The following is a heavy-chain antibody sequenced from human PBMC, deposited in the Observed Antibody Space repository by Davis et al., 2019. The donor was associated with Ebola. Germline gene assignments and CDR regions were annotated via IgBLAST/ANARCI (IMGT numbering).Heavy chain of an antibody. J-gene: IGHJ6*02. Sequence: AASVKVSCKASGYTFTSYYMHWVRQAPGQGLEWMGIINPSGGSTSYAQKFQGRVTMTRDTSTSTVYMELSSLRSEDTAVYYCATVGYYDFWSGYYDYGMDVWGQGTTVTVSS. CDR2: INPSGGST. CDR3: ATVGYYDFWSGYYDYGMDV. D-gene: IGHD3-3*01. CDR1: GYTFTSYY. V-gene: IGHV1-46*01.